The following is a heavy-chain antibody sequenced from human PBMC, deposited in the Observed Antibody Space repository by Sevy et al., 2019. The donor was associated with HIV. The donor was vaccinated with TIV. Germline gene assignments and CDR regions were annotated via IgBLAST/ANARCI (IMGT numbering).Heavy chain of an antibody. CDR1: GYTFTSYA. D-gene: IGHD4-17*01. CDR3: ARGKGEGDYPRSGEGQTWSECMCWFDP. V-gene: IGHV7-4-1*02. CDR2: INTNTGNP. Sequence: ASVKVSCKASGYTFTSYAMNWVRQAPGQGLEWMGWINTNTGNPTYAQGFTGRFVFSLDTSVSTAYLQISSLKAEDIAVYYCARGKGEGDYPRSGEGQTWSECMCWFDPWGQGTLVTVSS. J-gene: IGHJ5*02.